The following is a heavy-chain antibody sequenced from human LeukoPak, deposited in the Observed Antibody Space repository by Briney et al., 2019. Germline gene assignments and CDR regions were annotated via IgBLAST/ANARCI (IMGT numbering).Heavy chain of an antibody. CDR2: ISGRGAST. Sequence: GGSLRLSCVASGFTFSSYAMSWVRQAPGKGLEWVSVISGRGASTFYADSVKGRFTISRDNSKSTVYLQMNSLRAEDTAVYYCAKSGGLYYDNSGYSRYSDYWGQGTLVTASS. CDR3: AKSGGLYYDNSGYSRYSDY. J-gene: IGHJ4*02. CDR1: GFTFSSYA. V-gene: IGHV3-23*01. D-gene: IGHD3-22*01.